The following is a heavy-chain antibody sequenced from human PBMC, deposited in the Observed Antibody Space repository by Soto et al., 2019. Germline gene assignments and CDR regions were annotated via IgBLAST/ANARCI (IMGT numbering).Heavy chain of an antibody. J-gene: IGHJ6*02. D-gene: IGHD2-2*01. CDR3: AKVWCISTSCYYYYGMDV. CDR1: GFTFSSYA. Sequence: EVQLLESGGGFVQPGGSLRLSCAASGFTFSSYAMSWVRQAPGKGLEWVSAISGSGGSRYYADSVKGRFTISRDNSKNTLYLQMNSLRAEDTALYYCAKVWCISTSCYYYYGMDVWGQGTTVTVSS. V-gene: IGHV3-23*01. CDR2: ISGSGGSR.